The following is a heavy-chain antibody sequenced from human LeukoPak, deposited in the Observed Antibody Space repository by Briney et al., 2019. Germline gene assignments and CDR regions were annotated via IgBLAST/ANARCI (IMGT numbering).Heavy chain of an antibody. CDR2: IWYDGSNK. V-gene: IGHV3-33*01. Sequence: GESLRLSCAASGFTFSSYGMHWVRQAPGKGLEWVAVIWYDGSNKYYADSVKGRFTISRDNSKNTLYLQMNSLRAEDTAVYYCARDQGEIWFGELLVQIDYWGQGTLVTVSS. CDR1: GFTFSSYG. J-gene: IGHJ4*02. CDR3: ARDQGEIWFGELLVQIDY. D-gene: IGHD3-10*01.